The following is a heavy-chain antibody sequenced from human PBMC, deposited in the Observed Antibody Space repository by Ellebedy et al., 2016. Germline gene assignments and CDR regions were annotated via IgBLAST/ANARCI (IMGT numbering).Heavy chain of an antibody. CDR1: GYTFTSYG. V-gene: IGHV1-18*01. D-gene: IGHD1-7*01. J-gene: IGHJ4*02. CDR3: ARDRGITGTTDY. Sequence: ASVKVSXKASGYTFTSYGINWVRQAPGQGLEWMGWISTFNGKTYYAQKLQGRVTMTTDTSTITAYMELRSLRSDDTAVYYCARDRGITGTTDYWGQGTLVTVSS. CDR2: ISTFNGKT.